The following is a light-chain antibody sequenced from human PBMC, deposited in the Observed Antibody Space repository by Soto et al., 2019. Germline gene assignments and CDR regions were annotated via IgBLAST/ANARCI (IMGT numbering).Light chain of an antibody. CDR2: EAS. Sequence: NQLTQSPSSLSASVGDRVTITCRAGQTISNYLNWFQQKPGKAPKLLIYEASNLQSGVPSRFSGSGSGTDFTLTIRSLQPEDFATYYCQQTYSTPRTFGQGTKVDIK. J-gene: IGKJ1*01. V-gene: IGKV1-39*01. CDR3: QQTYSTPRT. CDR1: QTISNY.